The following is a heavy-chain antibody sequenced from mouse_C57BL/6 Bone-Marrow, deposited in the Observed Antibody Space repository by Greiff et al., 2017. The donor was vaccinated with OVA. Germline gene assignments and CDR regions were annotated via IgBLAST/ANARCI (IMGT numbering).Heavy chain of an antibody. CDR1: GYTFTNYW. CDR3: ARVLDYGSSYAYYFDY. V-gene: IGHV1-63*01. Sequence: QVQLQQSGAELVRPGTSVKMSCKASGYTFTNYWIGWAKQRPGHGLEWIGDIYPGGGYTNYNEKFKGEATLTADKSSSTAYMQFSSLTSEDSAIYYCARVLDYGSSYAYYFDYWGQGTTLTVSS. CDR2: IYPGGGYT. J-gene: IGHJ2*01. D-gene: IGHD1-1*01.